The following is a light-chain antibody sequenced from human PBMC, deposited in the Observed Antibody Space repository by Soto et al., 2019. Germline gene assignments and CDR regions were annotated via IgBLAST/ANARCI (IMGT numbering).Light chain of an antibody. J-gene: IGKJ1*01. CDR2: GAS. CDR3: QQYGISPWT. CDR1: ESVSSTY. V-gene: IGKV3-20*01. Sequence: EIVLTQSPDTLSLSPGERATLSCRASESVSSTYLAWYQQKPGQAPRLLIFGASSRANGIPDRFSVSGSGTDFTLTISRLEPEDFAVYYCQQYGISPWTFGQGTKVEI.